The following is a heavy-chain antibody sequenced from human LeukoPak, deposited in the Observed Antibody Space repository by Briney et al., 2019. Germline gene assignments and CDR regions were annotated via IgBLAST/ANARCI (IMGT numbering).Heavy chain of an antibody. V-gene: IGHV4-38-2*02. CDR1: GGSFSGYY. CDR2: IYYSGST. Sequence: SETLSLTCAVYGGSFSGYYWGWIRQPPGEGLEWIGSIYYSGSTYYNPSLKSRVTISVDTSKNQFSLKLSSVTAADTAVYYCARDRATTVTTGAFDIWGQGTMVTVSS. CDR3: ARDRATTVTTGAFDI. J-gene: IGHJ3*02. D-gene: IGHD4-11*01.